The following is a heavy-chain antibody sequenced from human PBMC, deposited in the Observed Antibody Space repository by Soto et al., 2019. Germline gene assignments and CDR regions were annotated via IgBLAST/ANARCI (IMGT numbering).Heavy chain of an antibody. J-gene: IGHJ4*02. CDR2: VSGYKDNT. CDR3: ARDNGYSYGPYFDY. CDR1: GYTFSNYG. V-gene: IGHV1-18*01. Sequence: ASVKVSCKASGYTFSNYGISWVRQAPGQGLEWMGWVSGYKDNTDYAQKFQGRVTITTDTSTSTAYMEVRSLTSDDTAVYYCARDNGYSYGPYFDYWGQGTVVTVSS. D-gene: IGHD5-18*01.